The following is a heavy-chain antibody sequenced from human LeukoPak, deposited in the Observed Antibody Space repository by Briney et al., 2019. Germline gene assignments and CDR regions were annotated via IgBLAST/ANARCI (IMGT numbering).Heavy chain of an antibody. CDR3: IRTALTGDI. Sequence: GGSLRLSCAASGFTFTSYWMHWVRHAPGKGLVWVSRINGDGTSTEYADSVKGRFTISRDNAKNTLFLQMNSLRADDTAVYYCIRTALTGDIWGQGTLVTVSS. J-gene: IGHJ4*02. V-gene: IGHV3-74*03. D-gene: IGHD7-27*01. CDR1: GFTFTSYW. CDR2: INGDGTST.